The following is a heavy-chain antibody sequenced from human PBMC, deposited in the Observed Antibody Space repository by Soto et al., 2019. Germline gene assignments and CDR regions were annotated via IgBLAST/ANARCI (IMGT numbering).Heavy chain of an antibody. J-gene: IGHJ6*02. D-gene: IGHD2-8*01. CDR3: ALGYCTNGVCYPYYYGMDV. CDR1: GYTLTSYG. CDR2: ISAYNGNT. V-gene: IGHV1-18*01. Sequence: ASVKVSCKASGYTLTSYGISWVRQAPGQGLEWMGWISAYNGNTNYAQKLQGRVTMTTDTSTSTAYMELRSLRSDDTAVYYCALGYCTNGVCYPYYYGMDVWGQGTTVTVSS.